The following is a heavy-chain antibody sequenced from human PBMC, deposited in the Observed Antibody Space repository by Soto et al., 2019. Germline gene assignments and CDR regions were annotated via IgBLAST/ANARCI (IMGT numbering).Heavy chain of an antibody. V-gene: IGHV3-33*01. D-gene: IGHD3-9*01. Sequence: QVQLVESGGGVVQPGRSLRLSCAASGFTISSYGMHWVRQAPGKGLEWVAVIWYDGSNKYYTDSVKGRFTISRDNSKNTLYLQMNSLRAEDTAVYYCARDYDILTAYYYYGMDVWGQGTTVTVSS. CDR3: ARDYDILTAYYYYGMDV. CDR2: IWYDGSNK. CDR1: GFTISSYG. J-gene: IGHJ6*02.